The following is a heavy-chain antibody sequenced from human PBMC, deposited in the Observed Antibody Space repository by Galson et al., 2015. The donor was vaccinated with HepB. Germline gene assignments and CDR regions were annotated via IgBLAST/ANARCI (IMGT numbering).Heavy chain of an antibody. CDR3: ARAQMSMMIGYFDY. CDR1: GFIFSPYG. V-gene: IGHV3-33*01. Sequence: SLRLSCAGSGFIFSPYGMHWVRQAPGKGLEWVAGIWYDGSNKYYAESVKGRLIISRDNSENTMYLQVNNLRAEDTAMYYCARAQMSMMIGYFDYWGQGILITVSS. D-gene: IGHD3-22*01. CDR2: IWYDGSNK. J-gene: IGHJ4*02.